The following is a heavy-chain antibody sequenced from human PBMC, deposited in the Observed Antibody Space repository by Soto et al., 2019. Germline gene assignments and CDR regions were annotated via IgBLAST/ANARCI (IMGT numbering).Heavy chain of an antibody. J-gene: IGHJ4*02. Sequence: ASETLSLTCTVSGGSISSYYWSWIRQPPGKGLEWIGYIYYSGSTNYNPSLKSRVTISVDTSKNQFSLKLSSVTAADTAVYYCARATTVTKYYFDYWGQGTLVTVSS. CDR1: GGSISSYY. CDR3: ARATTVTKYYFDY. CDR2: IYYSGST. V-gene: IGHV4-59*01. D-gene: IGHD4-17*01.